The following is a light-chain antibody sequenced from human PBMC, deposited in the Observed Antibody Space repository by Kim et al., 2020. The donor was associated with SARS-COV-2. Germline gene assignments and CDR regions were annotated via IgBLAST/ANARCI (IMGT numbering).Light chain of an antibody. CDR2: RDS. CDR3: QVWVSTGVV. Sequence: GALGKTARITCGGNNIGSKKVHWYQQKPGQAPVLVIYRDSNRPSGIPERFSGSNSGNTATLTISGAQAGDEADYYCQVWVSTGVVFGGGTQLTVL. J-gene: IGLJ2*01. V-gene: IGLV3-9*01. CDR1: NIGSKK.